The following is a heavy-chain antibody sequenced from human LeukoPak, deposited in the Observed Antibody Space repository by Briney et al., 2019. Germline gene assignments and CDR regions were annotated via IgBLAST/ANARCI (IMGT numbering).Heavy chain of an antibody. J-gene: IGHJ4*02. Sequence: GGSLRLSCAASGFSFSRFWMHWVRQAPGKGLVWISRITSDGSNRDYADSVKGRFTISRDNAKNTLYLQMNSLRTEDTAVYFCVREDIVVVTTLDYWGQGSLVTVSS. D-gene: IGHD2-21*02. CDR2: ITSDGSNR. V-gene: IGHV3-74*01. CDR3: VREDIVVVTTLDY. CDR1: GFSFSRFW.